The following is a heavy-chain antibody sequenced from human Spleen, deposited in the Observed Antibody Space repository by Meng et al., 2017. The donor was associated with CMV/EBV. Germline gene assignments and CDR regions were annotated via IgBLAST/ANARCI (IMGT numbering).Heavy chain of an antibody. Sequence: FTTYDVNWVRQAPGQGLEWVGWINPNSGGTNYEQTFRGRVTMTRDTSITTAYMELSRLRSGDTAVYFCATGIFYYDSSGYFGSAFDYWGQGTLVTVSS. CDR2: INPNSGGT. CDR1: FTTYD. CDR3: ATGIFYYDSSGYFGSAFDY. J-gene: IGHJ4*02. D-gene: IGHD3-22*01. V-gene: IGHV1-2*02.